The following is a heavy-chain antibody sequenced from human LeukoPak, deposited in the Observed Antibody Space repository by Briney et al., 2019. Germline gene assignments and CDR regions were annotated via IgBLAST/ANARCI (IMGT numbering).Heavy chain of an antibody. J-gene: IGHJ4*02. V-gene: IGHV3-74*01. D-gene: IGHD3-22*01. CDR2: INSDGSST. CDR1: GFTFSSYW. Sequence: GGSLRLSCAASGFTFSSYWTHWVRQAPGKGLVWVSRINSDGSSTSYADSVKGRFTISRDNAKNTLYLQMNSLRAEDTAVYYCARVFYYYDSSGYYPPDYWGQGTLVTVSS. CDR3: ARVFYYYDSSGYYPPDY.